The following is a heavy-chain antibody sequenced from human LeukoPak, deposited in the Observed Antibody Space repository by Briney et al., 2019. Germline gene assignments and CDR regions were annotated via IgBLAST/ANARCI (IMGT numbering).Heavy chain of an antibody. CDR3: ARRGVVPAARYFDY. CDR2: IIPIFGTA. CDR1: GGTFSSYA. V-gene: IGHV1-69*06. J-gene: IGHJ4*02. Sequence: SVKVSCKASGGTFSSYAISWVRQAPGQGLEWMGGIIPIFGTANYAQKFQGRVTITADKSTSTAYMELSSLRSEDTAVYYCARRGVVPAARYFDYWGQGTLVTVSS. D-gene: IGHD2-2*01.